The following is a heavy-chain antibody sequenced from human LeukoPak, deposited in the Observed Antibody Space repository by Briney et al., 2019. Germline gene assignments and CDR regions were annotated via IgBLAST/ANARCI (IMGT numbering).Heavy chain of an antibody. D-gene: IGHD6-25*01. CDR2: ISGYNGNT. CDR3: AREAPYSSDDY. Sequence: ASAKVSCKASGYTFTIYGISWVQQAPGQGLEWMGWISGYNGNTNYAQKFQGRVTMTTDTSTSTAYMELRSLKSDDTAVYYCAREAPYSSDDYWGQGTLVTVSS. CDR1: GYTFTIYG. V-gene: IGHV1-18*01. J-gene: IGHJ4*02.